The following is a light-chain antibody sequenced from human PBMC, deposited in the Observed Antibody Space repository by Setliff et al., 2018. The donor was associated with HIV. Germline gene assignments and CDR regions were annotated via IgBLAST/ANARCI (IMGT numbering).Light chain of an antibody. Sequence: QSALTQPRSVSGSPGQSVTISCTGTSSDVGGYNYVSWYQQHPGKAPKLMIYEVSNRPSGVSNRFSGSKSAYTASLTISGLQAEDEADYYCCSYTSSNTHVFGTGTKVTVL. CDR1: SSDVGGYNY. V-gene: IGLV2-14*01. J-gene: IGLJ1*01. CDR3: CSYTSSNTHV. CDR2: EVS.